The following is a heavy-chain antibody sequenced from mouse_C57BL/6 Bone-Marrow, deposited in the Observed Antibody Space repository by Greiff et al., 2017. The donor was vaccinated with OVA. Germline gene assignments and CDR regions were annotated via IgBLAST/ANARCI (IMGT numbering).Heavy chain of an antibody. CDR3: AEGYGSSYGYFDV. Sequence: EVQLQQSGPELVKPGASVKMSCKASGYTFTDYNMHWVKQSHGKSLEWIGYINPNNGGTSYNQKFKGKATLTVNKSSSTAYMERRSLTSEDSAVYYCAEGYGSSYGYFDVWGTGTTVTVSS. CDR2: INPNNGGT. CDR1: GYTFTDYN. D-gene: IGHD1-1*01. V-gene: IGHV1-22*01. J-gene: IGHJ1*03.